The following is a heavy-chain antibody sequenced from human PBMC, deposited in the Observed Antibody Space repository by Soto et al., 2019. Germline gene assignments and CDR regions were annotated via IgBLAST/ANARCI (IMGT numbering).Heavy chain of an antibody. J-gene: IGHJ6*02. CDR1: GGTFSSYT. D-gene: IGHD5-18*01. CDR2: IIPILGIA. Sequence: ASVKVSCKASGGTFSSYTISWVRQAPGQGLEWMGRIIPILGIANYAQKFQGRVTITADKSTSTAYMGLSSLRSEDTAVYYCARYVDTAMVSYYGMDVWGQGTTVTVSS. CDR3: ARYVDTAMVSYYGMDV. V-gene: IGHV1-69*02.